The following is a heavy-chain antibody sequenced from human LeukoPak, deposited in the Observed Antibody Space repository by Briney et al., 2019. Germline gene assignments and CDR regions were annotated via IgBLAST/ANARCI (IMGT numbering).Heavy chain of an antibody. CDR3: AELGITMIGGV. CDR2: ISYDGSNK. D-gene: IGHD3-10*02. Sequence: PGGYLRLSCAASGFTFRNYAMHWVRQAPGKGLEWVAVISYDGSNKYYADSVKGRFTISRDNSKNTLYLQMNSLRAEDTAVYYCAELGITMIGGVWGKGTTVTISS. J-gene: IGHJ6*04. V-gene: IGHV3-30*04. CDR1: GFTFRNYA.